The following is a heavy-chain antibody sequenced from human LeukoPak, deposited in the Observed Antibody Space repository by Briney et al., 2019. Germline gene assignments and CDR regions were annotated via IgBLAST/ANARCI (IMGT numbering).Heavy chain of an antibody. D-gene: IGHD3-16*02. Sequence: GGSLRLSCAASGFTFSDYYMSRIRQAPGKGLEGVSYISSSSSYTDYADSVKGRFTISRDNAKNSLYLQMNSLSAEDTAVCYCARSGLGELSSSSPAFDYYYGMDVWGQGTTVTVSS. CDR2: ISSSSSYT. J-gene: IGHJ6*02. V-gene: IGHV3-11*06. CDR1: GFTFSDYY. CDR3: ARSGLGELSSSSPAFDYYYGMDV.